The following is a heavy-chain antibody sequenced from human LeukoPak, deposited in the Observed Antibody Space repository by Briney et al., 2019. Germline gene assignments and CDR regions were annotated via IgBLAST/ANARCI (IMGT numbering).Heavy chain of an antibody. CDR3: STVYEGIQDAFDI. Sequence: SGGSLTLSCAASGFYLLNAWMSWVRQAPGKGLEWVGRIKSRADGETTDYTTPVKGRFTISRDDSKNTLYLQMNSLKTEDTAVYYCSTVYEGIQDAFDIWGQGTTVTVSS. J-gene: IGHJ3*02. CDR2: IKSRADGETT. V-gene: IGHV3-15*01. CDR1: GFYLLNAW. D-gene: IGHD2/OR15-2a*01.